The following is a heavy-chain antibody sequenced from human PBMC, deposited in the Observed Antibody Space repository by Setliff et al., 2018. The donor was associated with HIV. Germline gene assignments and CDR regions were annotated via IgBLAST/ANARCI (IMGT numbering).Heavy chain of an antibody. CDR3: ARDQTDGGNGEWRFRPRDYWYFDL. V-gene: IGHV4-59*01. D-gene: IGHD2-15*01. J-gene: IGHJ2*01. CDR1: GGSISSYY. Sequence: SETLSLTCTVSGGSISSYYWSWIRQPPGKGLEWIGYIYYSGSTNYNPSLKSRVTISVDTSKNQFSLKLSSVTAADPAVYYCARDQTDGGNGEWRFRPRDYWYFDLWGRGTLVTVSS. CDR2: IYYSGST.